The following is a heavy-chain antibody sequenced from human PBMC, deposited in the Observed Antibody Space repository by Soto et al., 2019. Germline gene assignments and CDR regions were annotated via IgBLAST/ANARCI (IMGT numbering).Heavy chain of an antibody. Sequence: GASVKVSCKASGYTFTSYYMHWVRQAPGQGLEWMGIINPSGGSTSYAQKFQGRVTITRDTSASTAYMELSSLRSEDTAVYYCARDPVAARDYWGQGTLVTVSS. J-gene: IGHJ4*02. CDR1: GYTFTSYY. CDR3: ARDPVAARDY. V-gene: IGHV1-46*01. CDR2: INPSGGST. D-gene: IGHD2-15*01.